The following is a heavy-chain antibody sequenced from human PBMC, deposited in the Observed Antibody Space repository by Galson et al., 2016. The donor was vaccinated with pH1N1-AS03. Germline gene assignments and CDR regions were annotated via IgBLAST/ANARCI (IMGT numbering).Heavy chain of an antibody. CDR3: ARSRSPDYYDSSTYRPDAFDI. D-gene: IGHD3-22*01. J-gene: IGHJ3*02. Sequence: SLRLSCAASGFTFSSYSMNWVRQAPGKGLEWVSSISSSGNYKYYAGSVKGRFTVSRDNDMNSLYLQMNSLRAEDTALYYCARSRSPDYYDSSTYRPDAFDIWGQGTMVTVSS. V-gene: IGHV3-21*01. CDR2: ISSSGNYK. CDR1: GFTFSSYS.